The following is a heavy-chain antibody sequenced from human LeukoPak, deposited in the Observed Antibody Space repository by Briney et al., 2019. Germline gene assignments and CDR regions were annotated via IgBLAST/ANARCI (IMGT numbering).Heavy chain of an antibody. CDR1: GGSISSYY. J-gene: IGHJ4*02. Sequence: PSETLSLTCTVSGGSISSYYWSWIRQPAGKGLEWIGRIYTSGSTNYNPSLKSRVTISVDKSKNQFSLKLSSVTAADTAVYYCARVSYYDSSGNRGAFDYWGQGTLVTVSS. CDR2: IYTSGST. CDR3: ARVSYYDSSGNRGAFDY. V-gene: IGHV4-4*07. D-gene: IGHD3-22*01.